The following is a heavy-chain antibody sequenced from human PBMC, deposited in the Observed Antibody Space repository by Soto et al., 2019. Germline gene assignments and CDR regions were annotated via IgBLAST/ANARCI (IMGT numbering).Heavy chain of an antibody. D-gene: IGHD2-15*01. CDR1: GGTFRSYA. Sequence: QVQLVQSGAEVKKPASSVKVSCKACGGTFRSYAISWVRQAPGQGLEWIGRIIPMFDTANYAQKFQGRVTITADESTRTAYMELSGLRSEDTAVYYCTRVVVTATQRSYYYHYGMDVWGQGTTVTVSS. CDR3: TRVVVTATQRSYYYHYGMDV. V-gene: IGHV1-69*15. J-gene: IGHJ6*02. CDR2: IIPMFDTA.